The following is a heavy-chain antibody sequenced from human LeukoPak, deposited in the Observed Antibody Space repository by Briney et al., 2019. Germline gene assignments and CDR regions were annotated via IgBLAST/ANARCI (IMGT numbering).Heavy chain of an antibody. CDR1: GYTFTGYY. V-gene: IGHV1-2*02. D-gene: IGHD5-24*01. J-gene: IGHJ6*02. CDR3: ATSRDGYYYYYGMDV. CDR2: INPNSGGT. Sequence: RGSLKVSCKASGYTFTGYYMHWVRQAPGQGLEWMGWINPNSGGTNYAQKFQGRVTMTRDTSISTAYMELSRLRSDDTAVYYCATSRDGYYYYYGMDVWGQGTTVTVSS.